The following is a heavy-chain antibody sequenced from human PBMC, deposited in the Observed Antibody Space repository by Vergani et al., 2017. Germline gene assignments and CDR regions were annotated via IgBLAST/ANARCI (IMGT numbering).Heavy chain of an antibody. Sequence: EVQLVESGGGLVQPGGSLRLSCAASGFTFSSYSMNWVRQAPGKGLEWVSYISSSSSTIYYADSVKGRFTISRDNSKNTLYLQMNSLRAEDTAVYYCARDAQGRNRHRVTTANYFDDWGQGTLVTVSS. CDR3: ARDAQGRNRHRVTTANYFDD. CDR1: GFTFSSYS. CDR2: ISSSSSTI. J-gene: IGHJ4*02. V-gene: IGHV3-48*01. D-gene: IGHD4-17*01.